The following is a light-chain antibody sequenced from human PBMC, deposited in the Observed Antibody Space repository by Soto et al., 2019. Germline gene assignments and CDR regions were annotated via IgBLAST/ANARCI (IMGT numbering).Light chain of an antibody. CDR3: MQALQAPPYT. CDR2: LGS. Sequence: DIVMNQSPLSLPVTPGQPASISCRSSQSLLHSNGYNYLDWYLQKPGQSPQLMIYLGSNRASGVPDRFSGSGAGTDFTLKSSRVEGEDVGVYYCMQALQAPPYTFGQGTKLEIK. CDR1: QSLLHSNGYNY. J-gene: IGKJ2*01. V-gene: IGKV2-28*01.